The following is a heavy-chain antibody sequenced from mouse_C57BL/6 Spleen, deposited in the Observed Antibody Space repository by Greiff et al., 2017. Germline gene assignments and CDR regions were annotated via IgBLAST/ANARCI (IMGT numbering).Heavy chain of an antibody. CDR3: ASHGNYDNDGTGYYFDY. D-gene: IGHD2-4*01. J-gene: IGHJ2*01. CDR1: GYTFTSYW. Sequence: QVQLQQPGAELVMPGASVKLSCKASGYTFTSYWMHWVKQRPGQGLEWIGEIDPSDSYTNYNQKFKGKSTLTVDKSSSTAYMQLSSLTSEDSAVYYCASHGNYDNDGTGYYFDYWGQGTTLTVSS. V-gene: IGHV1-69*01. CDR2: IDPSDSYT.